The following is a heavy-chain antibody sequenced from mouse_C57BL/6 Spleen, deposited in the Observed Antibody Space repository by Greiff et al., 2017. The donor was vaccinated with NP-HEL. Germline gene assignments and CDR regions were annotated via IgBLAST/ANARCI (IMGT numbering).Heavy chain of an antibody. Sequence: DVMLVESGGGLVKPGGSLKLSCAASGFTFSDYGMHWVRQAPEKGLEWVAYISSGSSTIYYADTVKGRFTISRDNAKNTLFLQMTSLRSEDTAMYYCARGGGNYYFDDWGKGTTLTVSS. V-gene: IGHV5-17*01. D-gene: IGHD2-1*01. CDR2: ISSGSSTI. CDR3: ARGGGNYYFDD. CDR1: GFTFSDYG. J-gene: IGHJ2*01.